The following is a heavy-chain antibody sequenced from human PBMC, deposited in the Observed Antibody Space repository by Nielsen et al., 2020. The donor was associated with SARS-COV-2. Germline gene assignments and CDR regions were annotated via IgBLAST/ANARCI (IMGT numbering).Heavy chain of an antibody. V-gene: IGHV4-34*01. D-gene: IGHD2-2*02. Sequence: SETLSLTCAVYGGSFSGYYWSWIRQPPGKGLEWIGEINHSGSTNYNPSLKSRVTISVDTSKNQFSLKLSSVTAADTAVYYCARGKGACSSTSCYRKIEDYYYYMDVWGKGTTVTVSS. CDR3: ARGKGACSSTSCYRKIEDYYYYMDV. CDR1: GGSFSGYY. J-gene: IGHJ6*03. CDR2: INHSGST.